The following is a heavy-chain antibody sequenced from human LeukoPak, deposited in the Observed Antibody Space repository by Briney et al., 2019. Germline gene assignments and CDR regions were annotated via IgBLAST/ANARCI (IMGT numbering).Heavy chain of an antibody. CDR1: GYTFTIYG. CDR2: ISAYNGNT. CDR3: AREHYCSSTSCYFNWFDP. Sequence: ASVKVSCEASGYTFTIYGISWGRQAPGEGREWRGWISAYNGNTNSAQKLQGRVTMTTDTSTSTAYMELRSLRSDDTAVYYCAREHYCSSTSCYFNWFDPWGQGTLVTVSS. V-gene: IGHV1-18*01. J-gene: IGHJ5*02. D-gene: IGHD2-2*01.